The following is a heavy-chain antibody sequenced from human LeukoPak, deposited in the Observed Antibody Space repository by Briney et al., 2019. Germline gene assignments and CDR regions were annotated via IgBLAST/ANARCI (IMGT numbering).Heavy chain of an antibody. CDR3: ARNGASSGRPYHLDY. D-gene: IGHD6-19*01. J-gene: IGHJ4*02. Sequence: GGSLGLSCAASKFTFSDYGMNWVRQAPGKGLEWVSYISSSSSTIYYGDSVKGRFTISRDNAENSLYMQMNGLRAEDTAVYFCARNGASSGRPYHLDYWGQGTLVTVSS. CDR2: ISSSSSTI. V-gene: IGHV3-48*01. CDR1: KFTFSDYG.